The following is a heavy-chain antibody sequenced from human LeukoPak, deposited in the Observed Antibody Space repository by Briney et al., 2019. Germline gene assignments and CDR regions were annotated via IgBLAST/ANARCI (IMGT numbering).Heavy chain of an antibody. V-gene: IGHV3-21*01. CDR1: GFTFSSYS. J-gene: IGHJ6*03. D-gene: IGHD4-17*01. CDR2: ISSSSSYI. Sequence: GGSLRLSCAASGFTFSSYSMNWVRQAPGKGLEWVSSISSSSSYIYYADSVKGRFTISRDNAKNSLYLQMNSLRAEDTAVYYCARSADYGDYYYMDVWGKGTTVTVSS. CDR3: ARSADYGDYYYMDV.